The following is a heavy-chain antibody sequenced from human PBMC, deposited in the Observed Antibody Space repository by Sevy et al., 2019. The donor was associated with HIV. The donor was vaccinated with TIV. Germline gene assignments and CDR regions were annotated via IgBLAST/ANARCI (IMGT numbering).Heavy chain of an antibody. V-gene: IGHV3-72*01. CDR3: ARELYCSGGNCYVAFDI. CDR2: IRNKVNSYTT. Sequence: GGSLRLSCVASGFTFSDHYMDWVRQAPGKGLEWVGRIRNKVNSYTTQSAASVEGRFTISRDDSKKSLYLQMNSLKTEDTAVYYCARELYCSGGNCYVAFDIWGQCTMVTVSS. J-gene: IGHJ3*02. D-gene: IGHD2-15*01. CDR1: GFTFSDHY.